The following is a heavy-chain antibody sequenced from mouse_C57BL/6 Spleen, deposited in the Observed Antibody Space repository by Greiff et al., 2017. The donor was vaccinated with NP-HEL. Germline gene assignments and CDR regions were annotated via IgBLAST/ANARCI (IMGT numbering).Heavy chain of an antibody. Sequence: QVQLKGSGPELVKPGASVKISCKASGYTFTIYYIHWVKQRPGQGLEWIGWIYPGSGNTEYNEKFKGKATLTADTSSNTAYMQLSSLTSEDSAVYYCARYYYSNPAWFAYWGQGTLVTVSA. V-gene: IGHV1-66*01. CDR3: ARYYYSNPAWFAY. CDR1: GYTFTIYY. J-gene: IGHJ3*01. D-gene: IGHD2-5*01. CDR2: IYPGSGNT.